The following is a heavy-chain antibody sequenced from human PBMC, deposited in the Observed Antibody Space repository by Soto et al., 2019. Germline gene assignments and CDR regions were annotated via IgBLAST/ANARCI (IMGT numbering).Heavy chain of an antibody. V-gene: IGHV2-26*01. CDR3: ARIDLLYYYDSSGRNYYYYYGMDV. D-gene: IGHD3-22*01. CDR1: GFSLSNARMG. CDR2: IFSNDEK. Sequence: SGPTLVNPTETLTLTCTVSGFSLSNARMGVSWIRQPPGNALEWLAHIFSNDEKSYSTSLKSRLTISKDTSKSQVVLTMTNMDPVDTATYYCARIDLLYYYDSSGRNYYYYYGMDVWGQGTTVTVSS. J-gene: IGHJ6*02.